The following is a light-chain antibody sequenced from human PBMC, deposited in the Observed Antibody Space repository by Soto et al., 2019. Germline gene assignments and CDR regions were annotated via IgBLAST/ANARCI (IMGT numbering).Light chain of an antibody. Sequence: EIVLTQSPGTLSLSPGERATLSCRASQSVSSSYLAWYQQKPGQAPRLLIYGASSRATGIPDRFSGSGSGTDFTLTIIRLDPEDYAVYYCQHYCSSPPLTFGGGTKVEIK. CDR3: QHYCSSPPLT. CDR1: QSVSSSY. J-gene: IGKJ4*01. CDR2: GAS. V-gene: IGKV3-20*01.